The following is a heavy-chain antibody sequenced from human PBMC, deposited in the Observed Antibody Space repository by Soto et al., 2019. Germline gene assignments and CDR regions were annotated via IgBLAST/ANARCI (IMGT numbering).Heavy chain of an antibody. CDR1: GFTFSSYE. CDR2: ISSSGSTI. J-gene: IGHJ6*02. CDR3: ARDATAMAFYYYYGMDV. Sequence: EVQLVESGGGLVQPGGSLRLSCAASGFTFSSYEMNWVRQAPGKGLEWVSYISSSGSTIYYADSVKGRFTISRDNAKNSLYLQMNSMRAEDTAVYYCARDATAMAFYYYYGMDVWGQGTTVTVSS. V-gene: IGHV3-48*03. D-gene: IGHD5-18*01.